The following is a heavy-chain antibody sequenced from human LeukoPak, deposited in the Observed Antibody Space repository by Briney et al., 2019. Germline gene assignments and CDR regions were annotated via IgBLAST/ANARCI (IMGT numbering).Heavy chain of an antibody. CDR1: GGSISSSSYY. D-gene: IGHD3-10*01. CDR3: ARNYGSGSYSLWYFDL. Sequence: SETLSLTCTVSGGSISSSSYYWGWIRQPPGKGLEWIGSIYYSGSTYSNPSLKSRVTISVDTSKNQFSLKLSSVTAADTAVYYCARNYGSGSYSLWYFDLWGRGTLVTVSS. CDR2: IYYSGST. V-gene: IGHV4-39*01. J-gene: IGHJ2*01.